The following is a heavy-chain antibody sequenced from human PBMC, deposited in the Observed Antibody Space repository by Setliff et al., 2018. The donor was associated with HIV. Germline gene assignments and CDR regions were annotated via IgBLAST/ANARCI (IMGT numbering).Heavy chain of an antibody. Sequence: PGESLKISCKASGYIFKNYWVGWVRQMHGKGLEWMGIIYPGDSDTTYSPSFQGQVTISADRSTSTAYLQWSSLQASDTAMYYCVRHRIVKSSYDYMDVWGKGTTVTVSS. CDR1: GYIFKNYW. J-gene: IGHJ6*03. CDR2: IYPGDSDT. D-gene: IGHD3-16*02. V-gene: IGHV5-51*01. CDR3: VRHRIVKSSYDYMDV.